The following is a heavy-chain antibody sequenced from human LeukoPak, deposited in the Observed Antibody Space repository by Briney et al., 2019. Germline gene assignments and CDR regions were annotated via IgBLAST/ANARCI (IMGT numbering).Heavy chain of an antibody. CDR3: ASGSYFDY. D-gene: IGHD1-26*01. J-gene: IGHJ4*02. V-gene: IGHV3-13*01. Sequence: GGSLRLSCAASGFTFSTYDMHWVRQATGKGLEWVSTITSAGDRYYPGSVKGRFTISRENAKNSLYLQMDSLRAGDTAVYYCASGSYFDYWGQGTLVTVSS. CDR2: ITSAGDR. CDR1: GFTFSTYD.